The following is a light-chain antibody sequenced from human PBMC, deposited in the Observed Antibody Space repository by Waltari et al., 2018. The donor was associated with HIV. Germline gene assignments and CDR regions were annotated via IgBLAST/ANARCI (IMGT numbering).Light chain of an antibody. Sequence: SGTPGQRVTISCSGSSSNIGSNIVNWYQQLPGTAPKLLIYSNNQRPSGVPDRFSGSKSGTSASLAISGLQSEDEADYYCAAWDDSLNGWVFGGGTKLTVL. CDR1: SSNIGSNI. CDR3: AAWDDSLNGWV. CDR2: SNN. V-gene: IGLV1-44*01. J-gene: IGLJ3*02.